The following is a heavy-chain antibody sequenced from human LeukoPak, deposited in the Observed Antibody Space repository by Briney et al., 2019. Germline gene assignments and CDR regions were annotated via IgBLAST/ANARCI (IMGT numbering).Heavy chain of an antibody. CDR1: GGSISSYY. CDR2: ISSSGST. D-gene: IGHD3-22*01. Sequence: SETLSLTCTVSGGSISSYYWSWIRQPAGKGLEWIGRISSSGSTNYNPSLKSRVTISVDTSKNQFSLKLSSMTAADTAVYFCARGPYSYDSSGAFDIWGQGTMVTVSS. CDR3: ARGPYSYDSSGAFDI. J-gene: IGHJ3*02. V-gene: IGHV4-4*07.